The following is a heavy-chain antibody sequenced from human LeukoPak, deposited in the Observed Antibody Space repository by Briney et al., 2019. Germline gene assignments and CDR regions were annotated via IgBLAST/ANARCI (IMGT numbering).Heavy chain of an antibody. CDR3: AKDGGMATSYFDY. Sequence: GGSLRLSCAASGFTFDDYAMHWVRQAPGKGLEWVSGISWNSGSIGYADSVKGRFTISRDNAKNSLYLQMNSLRAEDTALYYCAKDGGMATSYFDYWGQGTLVTVSS. CDR1: GFTFDDYA. D-gene: IGHD5-24*01. V-gene: IGHV3-9*01. CDR2: ISWNSGSI. J-gene: IGHJ4*02.